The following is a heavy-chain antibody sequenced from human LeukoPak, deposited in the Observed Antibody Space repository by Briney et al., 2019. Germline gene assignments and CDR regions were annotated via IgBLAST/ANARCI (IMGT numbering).Heavy chain of an antibody. V-gene: IGHV3-33*01. CDR3: ARDRDWGCSYCSY. J-gene: IGHJ4*02. CDR1: GFTFSSYG. CDR2: IWFDGSNK. Sequence: PGGSLRLPCAASGFTFSSYGMHWVRQAPGKGLEWVAVIWFDGSNKYYADSVKGRFTISRDNSKNTLYLQMNSLRAEDTAVYYCARDRDWGCSYCSYWGQGTLVTVSS. D-gene: IGHD7-27*01.